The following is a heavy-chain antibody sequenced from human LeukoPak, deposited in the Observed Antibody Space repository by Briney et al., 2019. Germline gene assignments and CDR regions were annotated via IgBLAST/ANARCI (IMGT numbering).Heavy chain of an antibody. J-gene: IGHJ6*03. V-gene: IGHV3-43*02. Sequence: GGSLRLSXAASGFTFDSYAMHWVRQAPGKGLEWVSLINWDGDDTYYADSVKGRFTISRDNSKNSLYLQMNSLRAKDTALYYCAKRAAYSSSGWYYYYMDVWGKGTTVTVSS. CDR2: INWDGDDT. D-gene: IGHD6-6*01. CDR1: GFTFDSYA. CDR3: AKRAAYSSSGWYYYYMDV.